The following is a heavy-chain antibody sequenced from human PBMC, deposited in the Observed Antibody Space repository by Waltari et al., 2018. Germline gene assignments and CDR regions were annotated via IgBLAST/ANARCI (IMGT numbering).Heavy chain of an antibody. CDR2: ITQDGSEK. CDR1: GFTFSSSW. CDR3: ARDEDSLAVAATGGY. D-gene: IGHD6-19*01. V-gene: IGHV3-7*05. Sequence: EVQLVESGGGLVQPGGSLRLSCAASGFTFSSSWRSWVRQVPGKGLEGVANITQDGSEKYYVESVKVRFTISRDNAKNSLYLQMNSLRSEDTAVYYCARDEDSLAVAATGGYWGQGTLVTVSS. J-gene: IGHJ4*02.